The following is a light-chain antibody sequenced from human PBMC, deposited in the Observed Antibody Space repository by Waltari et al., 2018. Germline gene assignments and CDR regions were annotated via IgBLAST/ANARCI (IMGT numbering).Light chain of an antibody. CDR2: RAS. J-gene: IGKJ4*01. V-gene: IGKV1-39*01. Sequence: DIQMTQSPSSLSASVGDTVTITCQASQGIGNNLNWYQQKVGKAPKLLIYRASSLQSGIPSRFSGSGSGTAFTLTISSLQPEDFATYYCQQGYSYPLTFGGGTKVDIK. CDR1: QGIGNN. CDR3: QQGYSYPLT.